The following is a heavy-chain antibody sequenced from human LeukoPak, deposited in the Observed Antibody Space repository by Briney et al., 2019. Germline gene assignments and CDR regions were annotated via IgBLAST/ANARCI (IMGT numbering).Heavy chain of an antibody. V-gene: IGHV4-59*01. CDR1: GGSISSYY. J-gene: IGHJ5*02. Sequence: PSETLSLTCTVSGGSISSYYWSWIRQPPGKGLEWIGYIYYSGSTNYNPSLKSRVTISVDTSKNQFSLKLSSVTAADTAVYYCARARVVNGWFDPWGQGTLVTVSS. D-gene: IGHD3-3*01. CDR2: IYYSGST. CDR3: ARARVVNGWFDP.